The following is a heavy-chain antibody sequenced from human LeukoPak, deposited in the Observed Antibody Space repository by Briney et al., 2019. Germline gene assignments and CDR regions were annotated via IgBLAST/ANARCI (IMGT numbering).Heavy chain of an antibody. V-gene: IGHV3-23*01. J-gene: IGHJ3*02. CDR2: ICGSGGGT. D-gene: IGHD3-10*01. Sequence: PGGSLRLSCAASGFTFSSYAMSWVRQAPGNGLEWVSVICGSGGGTYYADSVKGRFTISRDNSKNTLSLQMNSLRAEDTAVFYCAKSIYGSGSYYAFHIWGQGTMVTVSS. CDR3: AKSIYGSGSYYAFHI. CDR1: GFTFSSYA.